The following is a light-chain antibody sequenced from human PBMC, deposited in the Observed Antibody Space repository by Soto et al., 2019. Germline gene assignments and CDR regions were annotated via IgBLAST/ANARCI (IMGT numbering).Light chain of an antibody. Sequence: DIQMTQSPSTLSASVGDRVTITCRASQSISSWLAWYQQKPGKAPKLLIYMASSLESGVPSRFSGSGSGTEFTHTISSLQADDFATYYCQQYNSYWTFGQGPKVEIK. CDR2: MAS. CDR3: QQYNSYWT. CDR1: QSISSW. V-gene: IGKV1-5*03. J-gene: IGKJ1*01.